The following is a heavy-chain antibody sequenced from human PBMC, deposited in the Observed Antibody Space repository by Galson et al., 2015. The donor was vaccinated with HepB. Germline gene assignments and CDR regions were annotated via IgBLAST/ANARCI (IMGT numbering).Heavy chain of an antibody. CDR2: ISGNGANT. CDR3: AKGGVRQAKQLHTIEF. D-gene: IGHD2-8*02. J-gene: IGHJ4*02. V-gene: IGHV3-23*01. CDR1: GFTFTTYS. Sequence: SLRLSCAASGFTFTTYSMNWVRQAPGKGLKWVSSISGNGANTSYADSVKGRFTISRDNSRNTLFLQMNSLRAEDTAVYYCAKGGVRQAKQLHTIEFWGQGTLVTVSP.